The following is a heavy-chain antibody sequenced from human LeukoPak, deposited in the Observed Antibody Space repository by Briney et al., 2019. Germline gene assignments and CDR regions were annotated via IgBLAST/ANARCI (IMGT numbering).Heavy chain of an antibody. CDR3: ARAGHAYSSSWYENYYYYGMDV. J-gene: IGHJ6*02. CDR1: GGTLSSYA. CDR2: IIPIFGTA. V-gene: IGHV1-69*13. Sequence: SVKVSCKASGGTLSSYAISWVRQAPGQGLEWMGGIIPIFGTANYAQKFQGRVTITADESTSTAYMELSSLRSEDTAVYYCARAGHAYSSSWYENYYYYGMDVWGQGTTVTVSS. D-gene: IGHD6-13*01.